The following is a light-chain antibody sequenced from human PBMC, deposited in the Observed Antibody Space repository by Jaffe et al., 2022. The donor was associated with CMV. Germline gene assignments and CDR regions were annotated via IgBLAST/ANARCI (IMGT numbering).Light chain of an antibody. CDR2: YDS. J-gene: IGLJ3*02. CDR3: QVWDSSSESGV. Sequence: SYVLTQPPSVSVAPGKTARITCGGNFIGSKSVHWYQQKPGQAPVLVIYYDSDRPSGIPERFSGSNSGNTATLTISRVEAGDEADYYCQVWDSSSESGVFGGGTKLTVL. V-gene: IGLV3-21*04. CDR1: FIGSKS.